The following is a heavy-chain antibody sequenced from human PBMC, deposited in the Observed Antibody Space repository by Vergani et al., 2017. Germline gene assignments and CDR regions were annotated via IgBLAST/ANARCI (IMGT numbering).Heavy chain of an antibody. D-gene: IGHD6-19*01. CDR2: IYTSGST. CDR3: ARVRVGSGWNWFDP. CDR1: GGSISSGSYY. J-gene: IGHJ5*02. V-gene: IGHV4-61*02. Sequence: QVQLQESGPGLVKPSETLSLTCTVSGGSISSGSYYWSWIRQPAGKGLEWIGRIYTSGSTNYNPSLKSRVTVSVDPSKNQISLKLSSVTAADTAVYYCARVRVGSGWNWFDPWGQGTLVTVSS.